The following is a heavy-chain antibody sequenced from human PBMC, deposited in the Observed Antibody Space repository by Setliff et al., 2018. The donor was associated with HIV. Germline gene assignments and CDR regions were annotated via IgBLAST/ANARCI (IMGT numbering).Heavy chain of an antibody. V-gene: IGHV3-7*01. CDR2: INQDGSGK. Sequence: GGSLRLSCAVSGFMFNNYWMSWVRQAPGKGLEWVANINQDGSGKYYGDSVRDRFTISRDNAKNSLYLQMNSLGAEDTAVYYCARGGRSGSLDYWGQGTLVTVSS. CDR1: GFMFNNYW. D-gene: IGHD3-10*01. CDR3: ARGGRSGSLDY. J-gene: IGHJ4*02.